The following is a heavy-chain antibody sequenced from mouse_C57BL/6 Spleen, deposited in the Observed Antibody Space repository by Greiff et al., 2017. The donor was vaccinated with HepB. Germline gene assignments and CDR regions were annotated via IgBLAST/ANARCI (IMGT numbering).Heavy chain of an antibody. V-gene: IGHV5-9-1*02. Sequence: EVKLMESGEGLVKPGGSLKLSCAASGFTFSSYAMSWVRQTPEKRLEWVAYISSGGDYIYYADTVKGRFTISRDNARNTLYLQMSSLKSEDTAMYYCTRDRPSYFDVWGTGTTVTVSS. CDR3: TRDRPSYFDV. CDR1: GFTFSSYA. CDR2: ISSGGDYI. J-gene: IGHJ1*03.